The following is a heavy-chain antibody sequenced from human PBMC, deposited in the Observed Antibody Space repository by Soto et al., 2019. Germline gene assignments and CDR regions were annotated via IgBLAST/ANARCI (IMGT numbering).Heavy chain of an antibody. Sequence: ASVKVSCKASGYTFTSYGISWVRQAPGLGLEWMGWISAYNGNTNYAQKLQGRVTMTTDTSTSTAYMELRSLRSDDTAVYYCARDPPSYDSSGYYWGQPVTGHYWDQGTLLTVSS. D-gene: IGHD3-22*01. CDR2: ISAYNGNT. J-gene: IGHJ4*02. CDR3: ARDPPSYDSSGYYWGQPVTGHY. CDR1: GYTFTSYG. V-gene: IGHV1-18*04.